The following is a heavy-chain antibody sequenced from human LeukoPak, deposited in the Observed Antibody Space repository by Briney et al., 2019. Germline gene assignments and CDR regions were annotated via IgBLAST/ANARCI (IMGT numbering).Heavy chain of an antibody. V-gene: IGHV1-69*05. CDR3: ASYFSGYFDY. CDR1: GGTFSSYA. CDR2: IIPIFGTA. J-gene: IGHJ4*02. Sequence: ASVKVSCKASGGTFSSYAISWVRQAPGQGPEWMGGIIPIFGTANYAQKFQGRVTITTDESTSTAYMELGSLRSEDTAVYYCASYFSGYFDYWGQGTLVTVSS. D-gene: IGHD2/OR15-2a*01.